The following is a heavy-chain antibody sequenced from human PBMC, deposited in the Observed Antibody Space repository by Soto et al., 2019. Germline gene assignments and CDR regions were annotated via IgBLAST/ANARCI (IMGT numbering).Heavy chain of an antibody. V-gene: IGHV4-4*02. Sequence: VQLRQSGPGLVKPSGTLSLTCAVSGGSISSTNWWSWVRQVPGKGLEWIGEISHSGGASYNPSLKGRVTITIDKPNNQFSLKLNSVTAADTAVYYCATLPPRIVAVLLPIPTWCRGTLVTVSS. D-gene: IGHD2-2*02. J-gene: IGHJ5*02. CDR3: ATLPPRIVAVLLPIPT. CDR2: ISHSGGA. CDR1: GGSISSTNW.